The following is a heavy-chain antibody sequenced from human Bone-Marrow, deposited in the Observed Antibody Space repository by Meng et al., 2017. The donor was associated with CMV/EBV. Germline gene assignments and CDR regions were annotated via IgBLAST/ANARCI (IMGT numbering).Heavy chain of an antibody. CDR1: GFTFSSYS. CDR3: ARDPPKTGY. CDR2: ISSSSSTI. Sequence: GESLKISCAASGFTFSSYSMNWVRQAPGKGLEWVSYISSSSSTIYYADSVKGRFTISRDNAKNSLCLQMNRRRAEDTAVYYCARDPPKTGYWGQGTLVNVSS. J-gene: IGHJ4*02. V-gene: IGHV3-48*04.